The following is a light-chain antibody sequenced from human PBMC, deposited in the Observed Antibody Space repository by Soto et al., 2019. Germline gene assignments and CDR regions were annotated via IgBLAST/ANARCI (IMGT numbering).Light chain of an antibody. CDR2: GAS. CDR3: QQYGCSPIS. V-gene: IGKV3-20*01. CDR1: QSVISTY. J-gene: IGKJ5*01. Sequence: EIVLTQSPGTLSLSPGERATLSCRASQSVISTYLAWYQQKPGQAPRLLIYGASSRATGIPDRFSVSGSGTEFTLTIIRLKPEDFAVYYCQQYGCSPISFGQGTRLEIK.